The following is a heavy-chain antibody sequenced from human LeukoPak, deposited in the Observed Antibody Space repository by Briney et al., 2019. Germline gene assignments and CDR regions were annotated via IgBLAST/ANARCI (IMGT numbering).Heavy chain of an antibody. Sequence: ASVKVSCKASGYTLTSYGINWVRQAPGQGLEWMGWITTYNGDTNYAQKLQGRVTMTSDTSTSTAYMELRSLTSDDTAVYYCARGSSYGFSMGYWGQGTLVAVSS. CDR2: ITTYNGDT. D-gene: IGHD5-18*01. CDR1: GYTLTSYG. V-gene: IGHV1-18*01. J-gene: IGHJ4*02. CDR3: ARGSSYGFSMGY.